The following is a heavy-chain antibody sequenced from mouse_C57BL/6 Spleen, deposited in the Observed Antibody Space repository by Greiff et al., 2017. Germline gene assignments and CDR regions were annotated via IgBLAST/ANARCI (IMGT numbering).Heavy chain of an antibody. CDR1: GYTFTSYW. Sequence: QVQLQQPGAELVKPGASVKMSCKASGYTFTSYWINWVKQRPGQGLEWIGDIYPGSGSTNYNGKFKSKATLTVDTSSSTAYMQLSGLTSEDSAVYYCARGGTGFAYWGQGTLVTVSA. J-gene: IGHJ3*01. CDR3: ARGGTGFAY. CDR2: IYPGSGST. D-gene: IGHD3-3*01. V-gene: IGHV1-55*01.